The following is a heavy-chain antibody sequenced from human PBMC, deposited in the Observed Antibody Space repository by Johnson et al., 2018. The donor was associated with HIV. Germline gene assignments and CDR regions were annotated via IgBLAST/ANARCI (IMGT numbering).Heavy chain of an antibody. J-gene: IGHJ3*02. CDR1: GFTFSNAW. D-gene: IGHD3-10*01. CDR2: IKSNTDGGTT. V-gene: IGHV3-15*01. Sequence: EVQLVESGGGLVKPGGSLRLSCAASGFTFSNAWMSCVRQAPGKGLEWVGRIKSNTDGGTTDYAAPVKGRFTISIDDSKHTLYLQMNSLRVEDTAVYDCAAEVRGVLDIWGQGTMVTVSS. CDR3: AAEVRGVLDI.